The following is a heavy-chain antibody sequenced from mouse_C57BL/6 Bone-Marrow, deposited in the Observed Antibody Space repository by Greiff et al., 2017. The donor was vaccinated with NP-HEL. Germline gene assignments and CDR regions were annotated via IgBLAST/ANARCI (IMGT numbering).Heavy chain of an antibody. V-gene: IGHV1-72*01. Sequence: QVQLQQPGAELVKPGASVKLSCKASGYTFTSYWMPWVKQRPGRGLEWIGRIDPNSGGTKYTEKFKSQATLTVDKPSSTAYMQLSSLTSEESAVYYCALTGRRDLPWFAYWGQGTLVTVSA. J-gene: IGHJ3*01. CDR2: IDPNSGGT. D-gene: IGHD3-3*01. CDR3: ALTGRRDLPWFAY. CDR1: GYTFTSYW.